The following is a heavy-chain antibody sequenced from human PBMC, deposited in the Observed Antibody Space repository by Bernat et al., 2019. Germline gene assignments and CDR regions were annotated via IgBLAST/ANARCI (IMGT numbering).Heavy chain of an antibody. J-gene: IGHJ5*02. Sequence: VQLQESGPGLVKPSETLSLTCTVSGDSVTTSNYYWSWIRQPPGKGLEWIAYIYYSGSTNYTPSLKIRATISLDTSKNQFSLKLTSVTAADTAVYLCARTGYCSGGSCYSGWFDPWGQGTLVTVSS. CDR3: ARTGYCSGGSCYSGWFDP. D-gene: IGHD2-15*01. V-gene: IGHV4-61*01. CDR1: GDSVTTSNYY. CDR2: IYYSGST.